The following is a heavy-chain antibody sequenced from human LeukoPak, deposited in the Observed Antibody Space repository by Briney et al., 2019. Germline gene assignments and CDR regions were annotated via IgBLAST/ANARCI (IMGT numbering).Heavy chain of an antibody. CDR1: GFTFGSYG. J-gene: IGHJ6*03. V-gene: IGHV3-30*03. Sequence: GGSLRLSCAASGFTFGSYGMHWVRQAPGKGLEWVAVISYDGSNKYYADSVKGRFTISRDNAKNSLYLQMNSLRAEDTAVYYCARVVTANSYYYYMDVWGKGTTVTISS. CDR3: ARVVTANSYYYYMDV. CDR2: ISYDGSNK. D-gene: IGHD2-21*02.